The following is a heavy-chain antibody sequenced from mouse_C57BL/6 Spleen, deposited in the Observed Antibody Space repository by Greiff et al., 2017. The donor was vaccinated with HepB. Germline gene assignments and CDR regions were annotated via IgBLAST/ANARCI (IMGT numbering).Heavy chain of an antibody. CDR2: IWSGGST. D-gene: IGHD1-2*01. J-gene: IGHJ4*01. CDR3: ARRLIPYAMDY. CDR1: GFSLTSYG. V-gene: IGHV2-2*01. Sequence: QVQLKQSGPGLVQPSQSLSITCTVSGFSLTSYGVHWVRQSPGKGLEWLGVIWSGGSTDYNAAFISRLSISKDNSKSQVFFKMNSLQADDTAIYYCARRLIPYAMDYWGQGTSVTVSS.